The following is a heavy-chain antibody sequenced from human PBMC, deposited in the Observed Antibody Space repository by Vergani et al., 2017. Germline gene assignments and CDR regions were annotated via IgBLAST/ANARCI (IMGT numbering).Heavy chain of an antibody. CDR2: IYFHYAT. V-gene: IGHV4-39*02. D-gene: IGHD5-24*01. J-gene: IGHJ4*02. CDR1: GGYITNWYHY. CDR3: AREDIRNDYTSGY. Sequence: QVQLQESGPGLVKPPETLSLMCTVSGGYITNWYHYWAWIRQAPGKGLEWIATIYFHYATQYNPSLKSRASISIVNSKNQFFLKLRTLTAADTAVYYCAREDIRNDYTSGYCGQGRLVTVSS.